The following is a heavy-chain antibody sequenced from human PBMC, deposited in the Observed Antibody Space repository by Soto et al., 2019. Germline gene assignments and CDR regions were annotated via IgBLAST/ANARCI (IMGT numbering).Heavy chain of an antibody. Sequence: GESLKISCKGSGYSFTSYWICCVRQMPGKVLEWMGIIYPGDSDTRYSPSFQGQVTISADKSISTAYLQWSSLKASDTAMYYCARPRDGRQLHTFDYWGQGTLVTVSS. CDR1: GYSFTSYW. V-gene: IGHV5-51*01. D-gene: IGHD2-21*01. CDR3: ARPRDGRQLHTFDY. CDR2: IYPGDSDT. J-gene: IGHJ4*02.